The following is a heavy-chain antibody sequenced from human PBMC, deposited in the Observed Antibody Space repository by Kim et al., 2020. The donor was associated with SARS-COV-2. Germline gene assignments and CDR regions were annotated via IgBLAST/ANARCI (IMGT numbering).Heavy chain of an antibody. CDR1: GYSISSGY. CDR2: ISHSGST. CDR3: ARSAFLASFNGWFDP. D-gene: IGHD3-3*02. V-gene: IGHV4-38-2*02. Sequence: SETLSLTCTVSGYSISSGYWGWIRQPPGKGLEWIGSISHSGSTYYNPSLKSRVTISVDTSKTQFSLKLNSVTAADTAVYYCARSAFLASFNGWFDPWGQGTLVTVSA. J-gene: IGHJ5*02.